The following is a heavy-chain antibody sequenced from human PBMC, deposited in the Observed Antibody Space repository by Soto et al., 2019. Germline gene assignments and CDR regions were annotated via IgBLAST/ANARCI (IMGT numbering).Heavy chain of an antibody. CDR2: IWYDGSNK. V-gene: IGHV3-33*01. Sequence: SGGSLRLSCAASGFTFSSYGLHWVRQAPGKGLEWVAVIWYDGSNKYYADPVKGRFTISRDKAKNSLYLEMNSLRAQDTAVYYCARESEDLTSNFDYWGQGTLVTVSS. CDR3: ARESEDLTSNFDY. J-gene: IGHJ4*02. CDR1: GFTFSSYG.